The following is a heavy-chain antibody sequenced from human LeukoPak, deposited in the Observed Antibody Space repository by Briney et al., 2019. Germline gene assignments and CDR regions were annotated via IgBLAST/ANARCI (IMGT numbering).Heavy chain of an antibody. CDR3: AGESSLSY. Sequence: PGGSLRLSCAASGFTFSTYDMHWVRQAPGKGLEWVSFIQYHGINKYYADSVKGRFTISRDNSKNTLYLQMNSLTTEDTAVYYCAGESSLSYWGQGTLVTVSS. CDR1: GFTFSTYD. D-gene: IGHD3-10*01. CDR2: IQYHGINK. J-gene: IGHJ4*02. V-gene: IGHV3-30*02.